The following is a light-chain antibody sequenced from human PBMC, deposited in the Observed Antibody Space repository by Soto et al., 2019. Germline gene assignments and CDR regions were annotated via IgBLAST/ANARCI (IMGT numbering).Light chain of an antibody. CDR3: QQYSSSPLT. Sequence: EIVLTQSPGTLSLSPGERATLSCRTSQSVRSSHLAWYQQKPGQAPRLLIYGASNRATGIPDRFSGSGSGTDFTLTISRLEPEDFAVYHCQQYSSSPLTFGGGTKVEIK. J-gene: IGKJ4*01. CDR1: QSVRSSH. V-gene: IGKV3-20*01. CDR2: GAS.